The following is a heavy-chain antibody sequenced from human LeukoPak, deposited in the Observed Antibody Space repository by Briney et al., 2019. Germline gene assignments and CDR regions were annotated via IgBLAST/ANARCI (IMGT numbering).Heavy chain of an antibody. J-gene: IGHJ4*01. Sequence: GGSLRLSCAAAGFTFNFYNMNWVCQAPGKGLEWVSHISKDSGDKHYVDSVKGRFSISRDNTKNSLYLQMSSLRDEDTSVYYCAREFRGNYSIDYWGHGTLATVSS. CDR3: AREFRGNYSIDY. V-gene: IGHV3-48*02. D-gene: IGHD1-26*01. CDR1: GFTFNFYN. CDR2: ISKDSGDK.